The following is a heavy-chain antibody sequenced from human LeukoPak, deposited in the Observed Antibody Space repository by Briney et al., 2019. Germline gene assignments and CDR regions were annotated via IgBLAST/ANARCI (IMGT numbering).Heavy chain of an antibody. V-gene: IGHV4-34*01. CDR1: GGSFSGYY. J-gene: IGHJ4*02. Sequence: SETLSLTCAVYGGSFSGYYWSWIRQPPGKGLEWIGSIYYSGSTYYNPSLKSRVTISVDTSKNQFSLKLSSVTAADTAVYYCARLKGRDIVVLDYWGQGTLVTVSS. CDR3: ARLKGRDIVVLDY. D-gene: IGHD2-2*01. CDR2: IYYSGST.